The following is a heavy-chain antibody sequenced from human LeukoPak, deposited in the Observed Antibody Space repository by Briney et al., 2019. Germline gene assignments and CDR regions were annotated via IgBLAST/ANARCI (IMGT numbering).Heavy chain of an antibody. CDR3: ARAGRRLFGVLIPLSFDY. Sequence: SVKVSCKASGGTFSSYSISWVRQAPGQGLEWMGGIIPIFGTANYAQKFQGRVTMTRDMSTSTVYMELSSLGSDDTAVYYCARAGRRLFGVLIPLSFDYWGQGTPVTVSS. V-gene: IGHV1-69*05. CDR1: GGTFSSYS. CDR2: IIPIFGTA. D-gene: IGHD3-3*01. J-gene: IGHJ4*02.